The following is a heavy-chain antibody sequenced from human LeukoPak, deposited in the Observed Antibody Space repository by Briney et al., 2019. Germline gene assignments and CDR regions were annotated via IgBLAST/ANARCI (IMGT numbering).Heavy chain of an antibody. CDR1: GGSFSGYY. CDR3: ARTSLREPAMDV. Sequence: SETLSLTCAVYGGSFSGYYWSWSRQPPGKGLEWIGEINHSGSTNYNPSLKSRVTISVDTSKNQFSLKLSSVTAADTAVYYCARTSLREPAMDVWGQGTTVTVSS. CDR2: INHSGST. D-gene: IGHD1-26*01. J-gene: IGHJ6*02. V-gene: IGHV4-34*01.